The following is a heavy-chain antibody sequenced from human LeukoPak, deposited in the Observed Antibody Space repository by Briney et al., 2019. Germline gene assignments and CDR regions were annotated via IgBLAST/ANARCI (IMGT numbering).Heavy chain of an antibody. CDR3: ARVRGAYAFDY. CDR2: ISTSSSYA. CDR1: GFTFSDYY. J-gene: IGHJ4*02. D-gene: IGHD4-17*01. Sequence: GGSLRLSCAASGFTFSDYYMSWCRQAPGKGLECVSYISTSSSYANYADSVKGRFTISRDNAKNSLYLQMNSLRAEDTAVYYCARVRGAYAFDYWGQGTLVTVSS. V-gene: IGHV3-11*05.